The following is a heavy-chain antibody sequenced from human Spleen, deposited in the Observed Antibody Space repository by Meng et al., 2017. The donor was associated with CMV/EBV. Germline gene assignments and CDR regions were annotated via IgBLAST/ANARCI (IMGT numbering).Heavy chain of an antibody. J-gene: IGHJ6*02. V-gene: IGHV1-2*02. CDR2: INPNSGGT. Sequence: ASVKVSCKASGYTFTGYYMHWVRQAPGQGLEWMGWINPNSGGTNYAQKFQGRVTMTRDTSISTAYMELSSLRSEDTAVYYCARVPVAQYQAYYYYGMDVWGQGTTVTVSS. CDR1: GYTFTGYY. D-gene: IGHD2-2*01. CDR3: ARVPVAQYQAYYYYGMDV.